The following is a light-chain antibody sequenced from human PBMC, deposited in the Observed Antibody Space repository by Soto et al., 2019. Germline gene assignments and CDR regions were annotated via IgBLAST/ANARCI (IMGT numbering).Light chain of an antibody. J-gene: IGLJ1*01. CDR2: EVS. V-gene: IGLV2-14*01. CDR3: SSYTSSSTLYV. Sequence: SALTQPASVSGSPGQSITISCTGTSSDVGGYNYVSWYQQHPGKAPKLMIYEVSNRPSGASNRFSGSKSGNTASLAISGLQAEDEADYYCSSYTSSSTLYVFGTGTKVTVL. CDR1: SSDVGGYNY.